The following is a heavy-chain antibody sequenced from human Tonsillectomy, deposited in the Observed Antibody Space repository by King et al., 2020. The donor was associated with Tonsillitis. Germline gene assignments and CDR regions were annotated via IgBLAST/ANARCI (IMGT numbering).Heavy chain of an antibody. CDR3: AKSNWGTPFDY. CDR2: ITWKSAAL. Sequence: QLVQSGGGLVQPGRFLRLSCTASGFTFDDYSMHWVRQAPGKGLEYVSGITWKSAALVYADFVKGRFTISRDNAKDSLYLQMNSLRTEDTALYYCAKSNWGTPFDYWGQGTLVTVSS. J-gene: IGHJ4*02. D-gene: IGHD7-27*01. CDR1: GFTFDDYS. V-gene: IGHV3-9*01.